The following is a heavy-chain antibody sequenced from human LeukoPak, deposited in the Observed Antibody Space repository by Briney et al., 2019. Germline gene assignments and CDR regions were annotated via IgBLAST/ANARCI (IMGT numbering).Heavy chain of an antibody. J-gene: IGHJ4*02. CDR1: GFTFRNYG. V-gene: IGHV3-23*01. D-gene: IGHD7-27*01. CDR3: ARDLAWGAFDY. Sequence: GGSLRLSCAASGFTFRNYGMNWVRQAPGKGLEWLSGISPRGGGTYYADSVKGRFTISRDDSKNTLSLQMNSLTVEDTAVYYCARDLAWGAFDYWGQGTLVTVSS. CDR2: ISPRGGGT.